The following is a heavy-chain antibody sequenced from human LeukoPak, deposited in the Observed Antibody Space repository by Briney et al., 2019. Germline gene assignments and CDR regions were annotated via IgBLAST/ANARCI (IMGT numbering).Heavy chain of an antibody. CDR1: GHSISSCNYY. V-gene: IGHV4-39*01. J-gene: IGHJ4*02. D-gene: IGHD6-13*01. CDR3: ARRYSSWFYFDY. CDR2: IYYSGIP. Sequence: SVTLSLTCTVSGHSISSCNYYWARVRQPPGMGRVWHGNIYYSGIPYYHPSLKSRVNISVDTYNNQFTLKLSCGTAADPSVYYCARRYSSWFYFDYWREGTLVTVSS.